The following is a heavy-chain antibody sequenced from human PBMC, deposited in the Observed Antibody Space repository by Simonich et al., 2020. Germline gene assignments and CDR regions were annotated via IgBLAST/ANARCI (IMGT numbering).Heavy chain of an antibody. Sequence: QVHLVESGGGVVQPGRSLRLSCAASGFTFSSSAMNWVRQAPGKGLEWVEVISYDGSKKYYADSVKGRFTISGDNSKNTLYLQMNSLRAEDTAVYYCAREGAGNDAFDIWGQGTMVTVSS. D-gene: IGHD1-26*01. J-gene: IGHJ3*02. CDR3: AREGAGNDAFDI. CDR1: GFTFSSSA. V-gene: IGHV3-30*07. CDR2: ISYDGSKK.